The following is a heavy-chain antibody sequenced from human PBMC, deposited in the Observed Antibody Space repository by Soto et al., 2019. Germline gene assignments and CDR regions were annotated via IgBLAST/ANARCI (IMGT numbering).Heavy chain of an antibody. CDR2: IIPIFGTA. V-gene: IGHV1-69*06. D-gene: IGHD3-10*01. CDR1: GGTFSSYA. J-gene: IGHJ6*02. Sequence: QVQLVQSGAEVKKPGSSVKVSCKASGGTFSSYAISWVRQAPGQGLEWMGGIIPIFGTANYAQKFQGRVTITADKSTSTAYMELSSLRSEDTAVYYCARGRVADRTGDYYYGMDVWGQGTTVTVSS. CDR3: ARGRVADRTGDYYYGMDV.